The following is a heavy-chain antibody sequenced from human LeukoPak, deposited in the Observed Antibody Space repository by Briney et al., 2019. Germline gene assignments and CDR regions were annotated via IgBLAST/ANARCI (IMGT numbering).Heavy chain of an antibody. J-gene: IGHJ4*02. D-gene: IGHD5-12*01. CDR1: GFTFSSYW. CDR2: INEDGSEK. CDR3: ARKYSGYDYGY. V-gene: IGHV3-7*04. Sequence: GGSLRLSCAASGFTFSSYWMTWVRQVPGKGLEWVANINEDGSEKYYVDSVKGRFTISRDNAKNSLYLQMNSLRVEDTAVYYCARKYSGYDYGYWGQGTLVTVSS.